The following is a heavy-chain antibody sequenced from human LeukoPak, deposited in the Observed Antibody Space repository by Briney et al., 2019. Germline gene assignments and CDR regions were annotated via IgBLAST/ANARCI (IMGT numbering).Heavy chain of an antibody. J-gene: IGHJ4*02. D-gene: IGHD1/OR15-1a*01. CDR2: INPSGGST. CDR3: ARNWNKKYYFDF. V-gene: IGHV1-46*01. CDR1: GYTFTSYY. Sequence: ASVKVSCKASGYTFTSYYMHWVRQAPGQGLEWMGIINPSGGSTSYAQKFQGRVTMTRDTSTSTVHMELSSLRSEDTAVYYCARNWNKKYYFDFWGQGTLVTVSS.